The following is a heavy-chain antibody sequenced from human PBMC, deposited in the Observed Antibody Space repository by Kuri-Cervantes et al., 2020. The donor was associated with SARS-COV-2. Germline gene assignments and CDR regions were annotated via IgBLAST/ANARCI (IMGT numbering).Heavy chain of an antibody. J-gene: IGHJ4*02. D-gene: IGHD3-10*01. CDR1: GGTFSSYA. CDR2: ISYDGSNK. CDR3: ARDLAVGVGILWFGELLYPWYFDY. V-gene: IGHV3-30-3*01. Sequence: SCKASGGTFSSYAMHWVRQAPGKGLEWVAVISYDGSNKYYADSVKGRFTISRDNSKNTLYLQMNSLRAEDTAVYYCARDLAVGVGILWFGELLYPWYFDYWGQGTLVTVSS.